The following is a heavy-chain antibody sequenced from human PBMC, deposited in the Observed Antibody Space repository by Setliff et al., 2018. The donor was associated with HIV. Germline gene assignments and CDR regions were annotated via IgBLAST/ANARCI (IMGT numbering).Heavy chain of an antibody. CDR2: IHISGTA. J-gene: IGHJ6*03. Sequence: SETLSLTCTVSGGSISSGSDYWSWIRQPAGKGLEWIGQIHISGTANYNPSLKSRVTISIDTSKHQFSLKLTSVTAADTAVYFCARGVIDNFYDFIDISFFNYIDVWGTGTTVTVSS. D-gene: IGHD3-3*01. CDR1: GGSISSGSDY. CDR3: ARGVIDNFYDFIDISFFNYIDV. V-gene: IGHV4-61*09.